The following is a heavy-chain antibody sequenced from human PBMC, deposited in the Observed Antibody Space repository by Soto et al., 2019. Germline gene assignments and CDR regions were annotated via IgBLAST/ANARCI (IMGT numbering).Heavy chain of an antibody. CDR2: IYYSGST. J-gene: IGHJ4*02. CDR1: GGSISSGGYY. V-gene: IGHV4-31*03. CDR3: ARYLSSSWSNYFDY. D-gene: IGHD6-13*01. Sequence: SETLSLTCTVSGGSISSGGYYWSWIRQHPGKGLEWIGYIYYSGSTYYNPSLKSRVTISVDTSKNQFSLKLSSVTAADTAVYYCARYLSSSWSNYFDYWGKGTLVTVSS.